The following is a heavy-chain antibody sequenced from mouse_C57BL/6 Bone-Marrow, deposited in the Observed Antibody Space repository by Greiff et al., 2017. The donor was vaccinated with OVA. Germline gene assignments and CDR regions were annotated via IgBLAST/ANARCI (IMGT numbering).Heavy chain of an antibody. J-gene: IGHJ2*01. CDR2: IYPSDSET. CDR1: GYTFTSYW. V-gene: IGHV1-61*01. CDR3: ARGDYGSSYLYYFDY. Sequence: VQLQQPGAELVRPGSSVKLSCKASGYTFTSYWMDWVKQRPGQGLEWIGNIYPSDSETHYNQKFKDKATLTVDKSSSTAYMQLSSLTSEDSAVYYCARGDYGSSYLYYFDYWGQGTTLTVSS. D-gene: IGHD1-1*01.